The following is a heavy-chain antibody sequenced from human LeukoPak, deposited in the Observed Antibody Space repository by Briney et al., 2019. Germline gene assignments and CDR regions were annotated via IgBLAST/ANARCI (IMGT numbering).Heavy chain of an antibody. D-gene: IGHD5-24*01. J-gene: IGHJ5*02. CDR1: GFTFSNYW. CDR3: AKARRDGYNYPSNWFDP. Sequence: GGSLRLSCAASGFTFSNYWMHWVRQAPGKGLVWVSRINSDGINTSYADSVKGRFTISRDNSKNTLYLQMNSLRAEDTAVYYCAKARRDGYNYPSNWFDPWGQGTLVTVSS. CDR2: INSDGINT. V-gene: IGHV3-74*01.